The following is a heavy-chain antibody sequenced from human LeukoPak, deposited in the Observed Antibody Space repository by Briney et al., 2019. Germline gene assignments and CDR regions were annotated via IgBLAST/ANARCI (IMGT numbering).Heavy chain of an antibody. CDR1: GGSISSGSYY. D-gene: IGHD1-26*01. Sequence: PSETLSLTCTVSGGSISSGSYYWSWIRQPAGKGLEWIGRIYASGSTNYNPSLKSRVTISVDTSKNQFSLKLSSVTAADTAVYYCAMGPEVGATPFDYWGQGTLVTVSS. CDR2: IYASGST. CDR3: AMGPEVGATPFDY. V-gene: IGHV4-61*02. J-gene: IGHJ4*02.